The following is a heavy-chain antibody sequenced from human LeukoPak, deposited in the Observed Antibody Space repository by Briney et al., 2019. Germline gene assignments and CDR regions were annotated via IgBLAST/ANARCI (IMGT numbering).Heavy chain of an antibody. D-gene: IGHD3-10*01. CDR3: ATDRRDRRITMVRGVINFNYYYYGMDV. CDR1: GYTLTELS. CDR2: FDPEDGET. J-gene: IGHJ6*02. V-gene: IGHV1-24*01. Sequence: ASVKVSCKVFGYTLTELSMHWVRQAPGKGLEWMGGFDPEDGETIYAQKFQGRVTMTEDTSTDTAYMELSSLRSEDTAVYYCATDRRDRRITMVRGVINFNYYYYGMDVWGQGTTVTVSS.